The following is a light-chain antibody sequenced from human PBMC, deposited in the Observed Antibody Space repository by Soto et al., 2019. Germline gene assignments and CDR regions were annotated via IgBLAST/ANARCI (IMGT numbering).Light chain of an antibody. CDR2: DDN. J-gene: IGLJ2*01. CDR1: TSNIGENY. V-gene: IGLV1-51*01. Sequence: QSVLTQPPSVSAAPGQMVTISCSGSTSNIGENYVSWYQHFPGTAPKLLICDDNKRPSGIPDRITGSKSGTSATLGITGLQAGDDADYYCGTWDGSLSAGVFGGGTKLTVL. CDR3: GTWDGSLSAGV.